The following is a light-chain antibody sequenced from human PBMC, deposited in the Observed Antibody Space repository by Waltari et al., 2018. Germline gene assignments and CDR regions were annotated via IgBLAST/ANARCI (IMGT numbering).Light chain of an antibody. J-gene: IGKJ1*01. Sequence: DIQMTQSPSSLSSSVGGRVTITCRASQSINSNLHWYQQTPGKAPKLLIYGASSLQSGVPSRFSGSGSGTDFTLTITSLQPEDFASYFCQQSYSAPWTFGQGTKVEIK. CDR2: GAS. CDR3: QQSYSAPWT. V-gene: IGKV1-39*01. CDR1: QSINSN.